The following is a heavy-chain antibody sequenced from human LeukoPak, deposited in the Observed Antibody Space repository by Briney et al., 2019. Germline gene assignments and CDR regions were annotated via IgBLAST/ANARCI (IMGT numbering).Heavy chain of an antibody. V-gene: IGHV3-9*01. D-gene: IGHD3-22*01. CDR1: GFTVEDYA. CDR2: ISWNSGNV. Sequence: SLRLSCAASGFTVEDYAMYWVRQAPGKGLEWVSGISWNSGNVGYADSVRGRFTISRDNAKNSLYLQMNSLRAEDTALYYCAKGIYYYDSSGYLPFDFWGQGTLVTVSS. CDR3: AKGIYYYDSSGYLPFDF. J-gene: IGHJ4*02.